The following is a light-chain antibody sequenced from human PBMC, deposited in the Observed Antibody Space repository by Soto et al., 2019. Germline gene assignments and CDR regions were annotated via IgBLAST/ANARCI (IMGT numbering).Light chain of an antibody. Sequence: EIVMTQSPATLSVSPGERATLSCRASQSVSSDLAWYHQKPGQAPRLLIYGASTRATGIPARFSGSGSGTEFPSPNNRLQSEDFAIYYCQQYNNWPRTFGQGTKVEIK. V-gene: IGKV3-15*01. CDR1: QSVSSD. CDR3: QQYNNWPRT. CDR2: GAS. J-gene: IGKJ1*01.